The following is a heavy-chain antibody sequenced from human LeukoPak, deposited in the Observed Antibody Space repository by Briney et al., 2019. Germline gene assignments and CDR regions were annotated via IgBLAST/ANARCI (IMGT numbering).Heavy chain of an antibody. D-gene: IGHD6-13*01. CDR3: TRDHSYSSSWYWVYYYYMDV. J-gene: IGHJ6*03. V-gene: IGHV3-49*03. CDR1: GFTFGDYA. Sequence: GGSLRLSCTASGFTFGDYAMSWFRQAPGKGLEWVGFIRSKAYGGTTEYAASVKGRFTISRDDSKSIAYLQMNSLKTEDTAVYYCTRDHSYSSSWYWVYYYYMDVWGKGTTVTVSS. CDR2: IRSKAYGGTT.